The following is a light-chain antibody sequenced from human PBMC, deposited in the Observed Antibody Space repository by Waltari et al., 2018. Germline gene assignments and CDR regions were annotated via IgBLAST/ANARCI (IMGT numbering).Light chain of an antibody. V-gene: IGKV1-39*01. CDR2: AAS. J-gene: IGKJ2*01. CDR3: QQSYSTPYT. Sequence: IQMNQSPSSLSASVGVRVTITCLASQSISSYLNWYQQKPGKAPKLLIYAASSLQSGVPSRFSGSGSGTDFTLTISSLQPEDFASYYCQQSYSTPYTFGQGTKLEIK. CDR1: QSISSY.